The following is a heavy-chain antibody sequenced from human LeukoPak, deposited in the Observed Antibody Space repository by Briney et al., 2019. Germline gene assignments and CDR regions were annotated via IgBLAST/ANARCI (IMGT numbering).Heavy chain of an antibody. J-gene: IGHJ4*02. CDR2: IYHSGST. Sequence: PSETLSLTCTVSGYSISSGYYWGWIRQPPGKGLEWIGSIYHSGSTYYNPSLKSRVTISVDTSKNQFSLKLSSVTAADTAVYYCARSYAEETSSYDYWGQGTLVTVSS. CDR3: ARSYAEETSSYDY. V-gene: IGHV4-38-2*02. CDR1: GYSISSGYY. D-gene: IGHD4-17*01.